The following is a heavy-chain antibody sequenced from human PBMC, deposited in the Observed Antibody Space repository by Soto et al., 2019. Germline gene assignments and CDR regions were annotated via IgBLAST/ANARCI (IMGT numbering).Heavy chain of an antibody. CDR2: ISARGGRS. CDR1: GFSFSSYA. D-gene: IGHD5-18*01. Sequence: DVQLLESGGGLVQPGGSLRLSCAASGFSFSSYAMVWVRQAPGKGLEWVSVISARGGRSYFADSVKGRFTISRDNSKNVFSLEMNSRRAEATAIYFCAKGSTEYRAAVDNWGQGTLVLVSS. CDR3: AKGSTEYRAAVDN. J-gene: IGHJ4*02. V-gene: IGHV3-23*01.